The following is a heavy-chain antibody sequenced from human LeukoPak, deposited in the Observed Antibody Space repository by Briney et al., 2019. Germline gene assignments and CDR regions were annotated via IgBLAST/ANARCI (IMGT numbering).Heavy chain of an antibody. V-gene: IGHV3-30-3*01. Sequence: PGRSLRLSCATSGFTFSDYTMHWVRQAPGKGLEWVAVISFGVNNEYYADSVKGRFTISRDISKNTLYLQMNSLRPEDTAVYYCASTLRGSWFDPWGQGTLVTVSS. CDR3: ASTLRGSWFDP. CDR2: ISFGVNNE. CDR1: GFTFSDYT. J-gene: IGHJ5*02.